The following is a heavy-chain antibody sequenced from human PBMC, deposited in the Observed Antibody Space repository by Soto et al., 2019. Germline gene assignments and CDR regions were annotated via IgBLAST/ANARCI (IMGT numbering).Heavy chain of an antibody. CDR3: ARVNPGNNLYYFNGLDV. CDR2: ISYEGSNK. D-gene: IGHD1-1*01. V-gene: IGHV3-30-3*01. CDR1: GFTFDSYG. Sequence: GSLRLSCAASGFTFDSYGIHWVRQAPGKGLEWVALISYEGSNKYYSDSVKGRFTISRDNSKSTLFLQMNSLRVEDTGVYYCARVNPGNNLYYFNGLDVWGQGTSVTVSS. J-gene: IGHJ6*02.